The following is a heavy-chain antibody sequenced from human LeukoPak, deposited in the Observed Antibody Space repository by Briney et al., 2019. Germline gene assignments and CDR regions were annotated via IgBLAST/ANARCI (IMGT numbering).Heavy chain of an antibody. CDR1: GYTLTELS. CDR3: ATGFLESFSYFDY. V-gene: IGHV1-24*01. Sequence: ASVKVSGRVSGYTLTELSMHWVRQAPGKGLEWMGGFDPEDGETIYAQKFQGRVTVTENTSTDTAYMELSSLRSEDTAVYYCATGFLESFSYFDYWGQGTLVTVSS. D-gene: IGHD3-3*01. J-gene: IGHJ4*02. CDR2: FDPEDGET.